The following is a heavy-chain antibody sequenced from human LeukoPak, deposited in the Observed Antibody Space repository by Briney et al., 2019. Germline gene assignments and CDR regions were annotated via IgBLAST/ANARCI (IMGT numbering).Heavy chain of an antibody. CDR3: ARGGYGDYLFSLDY. J-gene: IGHJ4*02. V-gene: IGHV1-8*01. D-gene: IGHD4-17*01. CDR1: GYTFTTYD. CDR2: MNPKSGNS. Sequence: ASVMLSCKAAGYTFTTYDINWVRQDTGQGLEWMGWMNPKSGNSDYAQKFQGRVTITRNTSISTAYMELSSLRSEDTAVYYCARGGYGDYLFSLDYWGQGTLVTVSS.